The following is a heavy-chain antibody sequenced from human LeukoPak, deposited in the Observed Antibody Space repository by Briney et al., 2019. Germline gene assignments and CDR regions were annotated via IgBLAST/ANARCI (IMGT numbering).Heavy chain of an antibody. CDR2: IYSGGST. CDR1: GFTVSSNY. CDR3: ARVRDSSGSFDY. D-gene: IGHD3-22*01. J-gene: IGHJ4*02. V-gene: IGHV3-53*01. Sequence: GRSLRLSCAASGFTVSSNYMSWVRQAPGKGLEWVSVIYSGGSTYYADSVKGRFTISRDNSKNTLYLQMNSLRAEDTAVYYCARVRDSSGSFDYWGQGTLVTVSS.